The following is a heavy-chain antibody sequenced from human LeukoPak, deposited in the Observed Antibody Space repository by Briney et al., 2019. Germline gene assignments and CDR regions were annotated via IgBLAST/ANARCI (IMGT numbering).Heavy chain of an antibody. D-gene: IGHD4-17*01. CDR2: ISWNSGSI. CDR1: GFTFDDYA. Sequence: GGSLRLSCAASGFTFDDYAMHWVRQAPGKGLEWVSGISWNSGSIGYADSVKGRFTISRDNAKNSLYLQMNSLRAEDTALYYCAKDTDDYGDYGGIDYWGQGTLVTVSS. V-gene: IGHV3-9*01. J-gene: IGHJ4*02. CDR3: AKDTDDYGDYGGIDY.